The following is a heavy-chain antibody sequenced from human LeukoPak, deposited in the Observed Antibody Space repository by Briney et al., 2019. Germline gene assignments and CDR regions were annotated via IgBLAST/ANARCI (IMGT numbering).Heavy chain of an antibody. J-gene: IGHJ4*02. CDR2: INPNSGGT. Sequence: ASVKVSCKASGYTFTGYYMHWVRQAPGQGLEWMGWINPNSGGTNYAQKFQGRVTMTRDTSISTAYMELSRLRSDDTAVYYCARLIAAAVGDFVYWGQGTLVTVSS. V-gene: IGHV1-2*02. CDR3: ARLIAAAVGDFVY. CDR1: GYTFTGYY. D-gene: IGHD6-13*01.